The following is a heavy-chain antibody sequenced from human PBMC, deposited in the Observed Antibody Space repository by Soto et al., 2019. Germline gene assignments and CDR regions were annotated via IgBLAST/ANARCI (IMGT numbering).Heavy chain of an antibody. Sequence: GGSLRLSCAASGFTFSSYAMHWVRQAPGKGLEWVAVISYDGSNKYYADSVKGRFTISRDNSKNTLYLQMNSLRAEDTAVYYCARESGWGSGSYYAFDIWGQGTMVTVSS. V-gene: IGHV3-30*04. CDR2: ISYDGSNK. J-gene: IGHJ3*02. D-gene: IGHD3-10*01. CDR3: ARESGWGSGSYYAFDI. CDR1: GFTFSSYA.